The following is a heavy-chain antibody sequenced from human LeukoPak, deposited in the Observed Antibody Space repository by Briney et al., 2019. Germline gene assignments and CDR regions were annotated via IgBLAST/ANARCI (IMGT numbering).Heavy chain of an antibody. Sequence: PGGSLRLSCAASGFTFSSYEMNWVRQAPGKGLEWVSYISSSGSTIYYADSVKGRFTISRDNSKNTLYLQMNSLRAEDTAVYYCAKARVQLWLGPDAFDIWGQGTMVTVSS. CDR1: GFTFSSYE. CDR3: AKARVQLWLGPDAFDI. CDR2: ISSSGSTI. V-gene: IGHV3-48*03. D-gene: IGHD5-18*01. J-gene: IGHJ3*02.